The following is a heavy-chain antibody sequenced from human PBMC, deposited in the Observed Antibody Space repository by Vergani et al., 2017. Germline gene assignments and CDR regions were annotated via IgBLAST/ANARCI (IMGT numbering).Heavy chain of an antibody. J-gene: IGHJ6*02. D-gene: IGHD3-22*01. V-gene: IGHV1-46*01. CDR3: ARDHVEGAYYYDSSGYYLYYYYGMDV. CDR2: INPSGGST. Sequence: QVLLVQSGAEVKKPGASVRVSCKTSGYTFTNYYIHWVRQAPGQGLEWMGIINPSGGSTTYAQQFQGRVTMTTDTSTSTAYMELRSLRSDDTAVYYCARDHVEGAYYYDSSGYYLYYYYGMDVWGQGTTVTVSS. CDR1: GYTFTNYY.